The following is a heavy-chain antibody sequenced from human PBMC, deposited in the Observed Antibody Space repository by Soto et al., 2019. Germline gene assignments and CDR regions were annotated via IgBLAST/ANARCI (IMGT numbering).Heavy chain of an antibody. CDR3: ARGIQNRYGMEV. V-gene: IGHV3-74*01. D-gene: IGHD5-18*01. Sequence: EVQLVESGGGLVQPGGSLRLSCAAAGFTFSNHWMHWVRQAPGKGLVWVSRVNSDGSSTFFADSVRGRFTISRDNAKNTVYLEMNSLRGEDTAVYYCARGIQNRYGMEVWGQGTTVTVSS. J-gene: IGHJ6*02. CDR2: VNSDGSST. CDR1: GFTFSNHW.